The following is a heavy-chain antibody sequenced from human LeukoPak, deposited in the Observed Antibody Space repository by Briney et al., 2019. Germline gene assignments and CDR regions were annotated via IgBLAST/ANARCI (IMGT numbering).Heavy chain of an antibody. D-gene: IGHD3-10*01. V-gene: IGHV3-33*01. J-gene: IGHJ4*02. CDR2: IWYDGSNN. CDR1: GFTLSSYG. Sequence: PGRSLRLSCAASGFTLSSYGMHGVREARGKGGEGGGVIWYDGSNNYYADSVTRRFTISKDNSKNTLYLQMNSLRAEDTAVYYCATVTGSGSQRWGQGTLVTVSS. CDR3: ATVTGSGSQR.